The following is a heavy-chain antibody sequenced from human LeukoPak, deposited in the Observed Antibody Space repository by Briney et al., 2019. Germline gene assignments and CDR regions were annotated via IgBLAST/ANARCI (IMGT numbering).Heavy chain of an antibody. J-gene: IGHJ4*02. CDR3: AREDCSSSWYPWYYFDY. CDR1: GFTFSSYW. D-gene: IGHD6-13*01. V-gene: IGHV3-7*03. CDR2: IKQDGSEK. Sequence: GGSLRLSCAASGFTFSSYWMSWVRQAPGKGLEWVANIKQDGSEKYYVDSVKGRFTISRDNAKNSLYLQMNSLRAEDTAVYYCAREDCSSSWYPWYYFDYWGQGTLVTVSS.